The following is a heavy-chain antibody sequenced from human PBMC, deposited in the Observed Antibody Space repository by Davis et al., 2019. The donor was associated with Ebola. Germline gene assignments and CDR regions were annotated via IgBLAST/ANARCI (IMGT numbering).Heavy chain of an antibody. CDR3: ARSRFYYDSRGYGLYYGMDV. CDR1: SGSISRSSYY. Sequence: MPSETLSLTCFVSSGSISRSSYYWGWIRQPPGKGLEWMGTIYNSGSTYYNPSLKSRATISVDTSKNQFSVKLNSVTAADTAVYYCARSRFYYDSRGYGLYYGMDVWGQGTTVTVSS. D-gene: IGHD3-22*01. J-gene: IGHJ6*02. V-gene: IGHV4-39*01. CDR2: IYNSGST.